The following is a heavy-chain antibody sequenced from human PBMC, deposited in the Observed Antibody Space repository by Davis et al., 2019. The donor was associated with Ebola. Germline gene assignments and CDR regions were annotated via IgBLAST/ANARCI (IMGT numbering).Heavy chain of an antibody. J-gene: IGHJ5*02. Sequence: GESLKISCAASGFTFSSYAMSWVRQAPGQRLEWMGWINAGSGNIKYSQNFQDRVTITGDTSVSTVYMELSSLRSDDTAVYYCARDPRGSGSYSGWFDPWGQGTLLTVSS. D-gene: IGHD3-10*01. CDR2: INAGSGNI. V-gene: IGHV1-3*01. CDR1: GFTFSSYA. CDR3: ARDPRGSGSYSGWFDP.